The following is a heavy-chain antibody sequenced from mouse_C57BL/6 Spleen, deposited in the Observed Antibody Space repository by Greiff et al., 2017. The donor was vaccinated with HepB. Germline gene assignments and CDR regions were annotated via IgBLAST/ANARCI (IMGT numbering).Heavy chain of an antibody. J-gene: IGHJ1*03. Sequence: EVKLVESEGGLVQPGSSMKLSSTASGFTFSDYYMAWVRQVPEKGLEWVANINYDGSSTYYLDSLKSRFIISRDNAKNILYLQMSSLKSEDTATYYCAREWYYGSSYGYFDVWGTGTTVTVSS. CDR2: INYDGSST. CDR3: AREWYYGSSYGYFDV. CDR1: GFTFSDYY. V-gene: IGHV5-16*01. D-gene: IGHD1-1*01.